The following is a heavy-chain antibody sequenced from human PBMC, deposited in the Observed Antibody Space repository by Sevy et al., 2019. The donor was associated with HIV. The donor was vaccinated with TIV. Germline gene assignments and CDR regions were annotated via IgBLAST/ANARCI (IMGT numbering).Heavy chain of an antibody. CDR1: GGSITSLY. J-gene: IGHJ4*02. V-gene: IGHV4-59*08. CDR2: IYYNGQI. D-gene: IGHD1-26*01. Sequence: SETLSLTCTVSGGSITSLYWNWIRQPPGKGLEWIANIYYNGQINYNPSLKSRVTLSLVTSKNQFSLRLSAVTAADTAMDYGAGENAWGRGYSWGQGTLVTVSS. CDR3: AGENAWGRGYS.